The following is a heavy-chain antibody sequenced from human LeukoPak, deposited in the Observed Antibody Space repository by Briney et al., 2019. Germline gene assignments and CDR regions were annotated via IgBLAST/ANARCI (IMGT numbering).Heavy chain of an antibody. Sequence: AGGSLRLSCAASGFTFNTNAMSWVRQAPGKGLEWVSAISGRTGGTYYADSVKGRFTISRGNSKSTLYLQMDSLRAEDTAVYYCAKCGNSGCHLIDYWGQGTLVTISS. CDR2: ISGRTGGT. V-gene: IGHV3-23*01. CDR3: AKCGNSGCHLIDY. D-gene: IGHD5-12*01. CDR1: GFTFNTNA. J-gene: IGHJ4*02.